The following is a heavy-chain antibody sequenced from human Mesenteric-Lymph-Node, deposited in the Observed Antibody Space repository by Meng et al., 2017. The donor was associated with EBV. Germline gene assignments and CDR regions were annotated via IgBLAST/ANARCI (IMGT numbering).Heavy chain of an antibody. CDR1: GYTFTTYG. Sequence: QVQLVQSGVEVKKPGASMKVSCKASGYTFTTYGITWGRQAPGQGLEWMGWISGYNGNANYAQKLQGRVTMTTDTSTSTVHMELRSLRSDDTAVYYCARGYTGYAFLDYWGQGILVTVSS. D-gene: IGHD5-12*01. J-gene: IGHJ4*02. CDR3: ARGYTGYAFLDY. V-gene: IGHV1-18*01. CDR2: ISGYNGNA.